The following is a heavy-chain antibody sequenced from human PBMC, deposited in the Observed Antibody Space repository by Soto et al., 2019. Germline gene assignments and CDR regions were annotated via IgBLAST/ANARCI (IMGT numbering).Heavy chain of an antibody. D-gene: IGHD1-1*01. Sequence: QVQLQQSGPGLVKPSETLSLTCTVSSGPSSSHNWGWIRQPPGRGLEWIGYVYYTGGTSYNPSLKTRLTRTAEAHRNHISLTLSSVTAADTAVYCVRQGIGNLHGLVDVWGQGTKVSVSS. CDR1: SGPSSSHN. J-gene: IGHJ6*02. CDR2: VYYTGGT. V-gene: IGHV4-59*08. CDR3: VRQGIGNLHGLVDV.